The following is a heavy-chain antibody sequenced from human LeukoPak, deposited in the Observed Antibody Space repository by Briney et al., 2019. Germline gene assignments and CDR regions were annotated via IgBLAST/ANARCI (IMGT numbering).Heavy chain of an antibody. D-gene: IGHD2-15*01. J-gene: IGHJ4*02. CDR1: GFTFSTYS. CDR2: ISSSSSTT. V-gene: IGHV3-48*04. CDR3: ARGTDMDLPIPLDY. Sequence: GGSLRLSCAASGFTFSTYSMNWVRQAPGKGLEWVSYISSSSSTTYYADSVKGRFTISRDNAKNSLYLQMNSLRAEDTAVYFCARGTDMDLPIPLDYWGQGTLVTVSS.